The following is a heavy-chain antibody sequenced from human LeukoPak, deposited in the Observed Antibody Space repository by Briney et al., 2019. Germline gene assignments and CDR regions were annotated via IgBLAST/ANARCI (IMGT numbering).Heavy chain of an antibody. J-gene: IGHJ4*02. CDR1: GLTFSGSA. D-gene: IGHD2-15*01. CDR2: ISGSGNST. V-gene: IGHV3-23*01. Sequence: QPGGSLRLSCAASGLTFSGSAMSWVRQAPGKGLAWVSLISGSGNSTYYADSVKGRFTISRDNSKNTLYLQMNSLRAEDTAVYYCAKVLVLVSANRYYFDYWGQGTLVTVSS. CDR3: AKVLVLVSANRYYFDY.